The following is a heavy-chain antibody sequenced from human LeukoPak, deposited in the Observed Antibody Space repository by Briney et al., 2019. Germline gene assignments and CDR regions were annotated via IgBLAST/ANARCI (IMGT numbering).Heavy chain of an antibody. CDR2: INPNNEGT. CDR3: ARGVATPGAKFFDY. V-gene: IGHV1-2*02. Sequence: ASVKVSCKASGYTFTVYFIHWLRQAPGQGLEWMGWINPNNEGTSYAQKFQGGVTMTRDTSISTVYMELTSLTSDDTAVYYCARGVATPGAKFFDYWGQGTLATVSS. D-gene: IGHD6-13*01. J-gene: IGHJ4*02. CDR1: GYTFTVYF.